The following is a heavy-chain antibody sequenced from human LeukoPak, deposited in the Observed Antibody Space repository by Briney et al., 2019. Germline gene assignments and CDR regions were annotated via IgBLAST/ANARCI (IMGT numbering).Heavy chain of an antibody. V-gene: IGHV3-23*01. CDR1: ELTFSAYA. Sequence: GGSLRLSCVGSELTFSAYAMSWVRQTPGKGLEWVSGISGNGANTDSADSVEGRFTISRDNSKDTLYLEMTNLRAEDAAVYYCVARNGYHYAFDYRGQGTQVVVSS. CDR3: VARNGYHYAFDY. D-gene: IGHD3-10*01. J-gene: IGHJ4*02. CDR2: ISGNGANT.